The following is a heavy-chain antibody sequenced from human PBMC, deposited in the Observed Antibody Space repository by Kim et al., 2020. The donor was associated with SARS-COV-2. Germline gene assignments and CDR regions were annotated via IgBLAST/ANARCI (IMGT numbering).Heavy chain of an antibody. D-gene: IGHD1-26*01. V-gene: IGHV1-58*01. J-gene: IGHJ6*02. CDR3: SAVPPLGNFYYSYGLDF. CDR2: IVVPSANT. Sequence: SVKVSCKASGFTFTISAVQCVRQPPGQRLLWIGWIVVPSANTTYAPQFLQRVPITTDMSSSTTYIELRSMRSSDTPAYYSSAVPPLGNFYYSYGLDFWG. CDR1: GFTFTISA.